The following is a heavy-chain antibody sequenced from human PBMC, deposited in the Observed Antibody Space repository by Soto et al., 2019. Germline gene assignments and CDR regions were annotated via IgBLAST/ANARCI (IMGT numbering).Heavy chain of an antibody. D-gene: IGHD3-22*01. CDR2: IWYDGSNK. Sequence: LRLSCAASGFTFSSYGMHWVRQAPGKGLEWVAVIWYDGSNKYYADSVKGRSTISRDNSKNTLYLQMNSLRAEDTAVYYCARDAFDYDSSGSPLDYWGQGTLVTVSS. CDR1: GFTFSSYG. J-gene: IGHJ4*02. V-gene: IGHV3-33*01. CDR3: ARDAFDYDSSGSPLDY.